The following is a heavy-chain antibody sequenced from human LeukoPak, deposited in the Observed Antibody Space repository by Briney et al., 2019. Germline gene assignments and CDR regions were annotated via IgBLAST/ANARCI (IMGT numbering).Heavy chain of an antibody. V-gene: IGHV4-59*01. Sequence: PSETLSLTCTVSGASISGYYWSWIRQPPRKGLEYIGYIYNSVNDYNPSLKSRVIISSDPSKNQFSLRLSSMTAADTAVYYCAILPTLWGQGTLVTVSS. CDR3: AILPTL. CDR2: IYNSVN. CDR1: GASISGYY. J-gene: IGHJ4*02.